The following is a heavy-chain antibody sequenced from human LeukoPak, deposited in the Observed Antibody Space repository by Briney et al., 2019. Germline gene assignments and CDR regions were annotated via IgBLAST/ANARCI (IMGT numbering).Heavy chain of an antibody. CDR2: FSGDGGST. Sequence: PGGSLTVSCAASGFSFDDYAMHLVGQAAGMGLQLVSLFSGDGGSTYYADPVKGRFTISRDNSKNSLYLQMNSLRTEDTALYYCAKDIGDSSGWYYFDYWGQGTLVTVSS. V-gene: IGHV3-43*02. J-gene: IGHJ4*02. CDR1: GFSFDDYA. CDR3: AKDIGDSSGWYYFDY. D-gene: IGHD6-19*01.